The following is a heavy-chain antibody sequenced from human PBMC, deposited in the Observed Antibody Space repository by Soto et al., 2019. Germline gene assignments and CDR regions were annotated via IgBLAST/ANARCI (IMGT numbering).Heavy chain of an antibody. CDR2: ITPGGDNT. Sequence: GGSLRLSCAASGFTFTSHAMNWVRQAPGKGLEWVAGITPGGDNTYYADSVKGRFTISRDNSKNTVYLQMNYLRAEDTDLYYCEKNAAGTCYSRVDCWGQGTLVTVSS. J-gene: IGHJ4*02. D-gene: IGHD2-15*01. CDR1: GFTFTSHA. CDR3: EKNAAGTCYSRVDC. V-gene: IGHV3-23*01.